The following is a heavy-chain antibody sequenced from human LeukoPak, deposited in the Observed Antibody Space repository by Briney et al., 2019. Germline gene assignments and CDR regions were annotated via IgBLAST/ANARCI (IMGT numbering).Heavy chain of an antibody. D-gene: IGHD3-10*01. CDR1: GFTFSSYV. CDR3: ASGEYRVTIVRGVRRGFDP. V-gene: IGHV3-30-3*01. Sequence: GGSLRLSCAASGFTFSSYVMHWVRQAPGKGLEWVALISYDGSNKYYADPVKGRFTISRDNSKNTLYLQMNSLRAEDTAVYYCASGEYRVTIVRGVRRGFDPWGQGTLVTVSS. CDR2: ISYDGSNK. J-gene: IGHJ5*02.